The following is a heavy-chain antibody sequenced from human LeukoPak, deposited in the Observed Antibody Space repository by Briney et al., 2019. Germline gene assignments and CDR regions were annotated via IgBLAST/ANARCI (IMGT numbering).Heavy chain of an antibody. CDR3: ARVSEYNWFDP. CDR1: GFTFSSYS. Sequence: GGSLRLYCAASGFTFSSYSMNWVRQAPGKGLQWVSSISSSSRYIYYADSVKGRFTISRDNANNSLYLQMNSLRAEDTAVYYCARVSEYNWFDPWGQGTLVTVSS. V-gene: IGHV3-21*01. J-gene: IGHJ5*02. CDR2: ISSSSRYI. D-gene: IGHD1-14*01.